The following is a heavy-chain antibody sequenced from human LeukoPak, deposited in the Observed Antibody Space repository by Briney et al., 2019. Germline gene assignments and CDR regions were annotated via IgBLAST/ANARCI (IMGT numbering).Heavy chain of an antibody. CDR3: ARRPGYCSGGSCYGDYYYGMDV. J-gene: IGHJ6*02. Sequence: SVKVSCKASGGTFSSYAISWVRQAPGQGLEWMGRIIPILGIANYAQRFQGRVTITADKSTSTAYMELSSLRSEDTAVYYCARRPGYCSGGSCYGDYYYGMDVWGQGTTVNVSS. V-gene: IGHV1-69*04. CDR1: GGTFSSYA. CDR2: IIPILGIA. D-gene: IGHD2-15*01.